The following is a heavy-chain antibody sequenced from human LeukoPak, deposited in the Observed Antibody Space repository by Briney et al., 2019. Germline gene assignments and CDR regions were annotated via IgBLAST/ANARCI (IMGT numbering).Heavy chain of an antibody. V-gene: IGHV4-4*07. Sequence: SETLSLTCTVSGGSISSYYWSWIRQPAGKGLEWIGRIYTSGSTNYNPSLKSRVTMSVDTSKNQFSLKLSSVTAADPAVYYCARGLVPAAIPHPPDSKGNWFDPWGQGTLVTVSS. D-gene: IGHD2-2*02. J-gene: IGHJ5*02. CDR3: ARGLVPAAIPHPPDSKGNWFDP. CDR2: IYTSGST. CDR1: GGSISSYY.